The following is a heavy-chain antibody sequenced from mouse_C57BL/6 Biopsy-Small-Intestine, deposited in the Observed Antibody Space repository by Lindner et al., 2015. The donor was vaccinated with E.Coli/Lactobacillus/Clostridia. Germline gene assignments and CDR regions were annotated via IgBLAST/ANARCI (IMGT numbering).Heavy chain of an antibody. D-gene: IGHD2-2*01. CDR2: INPSNGGA. CDR1: GYTFTDYN. J-gene: IGHJ2*01. Sequence: VQLQESGPELVQPGASVKMSCKASGYTFTDYNMHWLKQSHGKSLEWIGYINPSNGGATYNQRFKDKVTLTVNKSSSTAYMELRSLTSEDSAVYYCAPYGYDFDYWGQGSTLTVSS. CDR3: APYGYDFDY. V-gene: IGHV1-22*01.